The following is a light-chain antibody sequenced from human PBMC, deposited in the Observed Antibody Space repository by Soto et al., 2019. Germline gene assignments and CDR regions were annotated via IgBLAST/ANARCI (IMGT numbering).Light chain of an antibody. V-gene: IGLV8-61*01. CDR2: NTN. CDR1: SGSVSTGYY. CDR3: VLYIGSGIRM. J-gene: IGLJ3*02. Sequence: QTVVTQEPSFSVSPGGTITLTCGLSSGSVSTGYYPSWYQQTPGQAPRTLIYNTNTRSSGVPDRFSGSILGNKAALTITGAQVDDESDYYCVLYIGSGIRMFGGGTKLTVL.